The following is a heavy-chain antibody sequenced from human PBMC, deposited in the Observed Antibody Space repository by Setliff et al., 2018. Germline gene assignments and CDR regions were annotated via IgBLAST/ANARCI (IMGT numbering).Heavy chain of an antibody. V-gene: IGHV4-59*02. Sequence: PSETLSLTCTVSGGSVKSHYWSWNRQTPEKGLEWIGFVFYSGDTRYNPSLKSRVTMSVDTSMNQFSLNLNSVTAADTAVYYCARVRTYYASGTYTMWFDYLGQGTLVTVSS. CDR2: VFYSGDT. J-gene: IGHJ4*02. D-gene: IGHD3-10*01. CDR1: GGSVKSHY. CDR3: ARVRTYYASGTYTMWFDY.